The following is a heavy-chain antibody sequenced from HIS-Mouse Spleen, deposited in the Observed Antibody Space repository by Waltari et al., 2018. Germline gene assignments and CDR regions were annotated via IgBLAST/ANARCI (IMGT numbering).Heavy chain of an antibody. CDR3: ARAGTLHIVATTFDY. D-gene: IGHD5-12*01. Sequence: QVQLVESGGGVVQPGRSLRLSFAASGFTFSRYAMHWVRQAPGKGLEWVAVISYDGSNKYYADSVKGRFTISRDNSKNTLYLQMNSLRAEDTAVYYCARAGTLHIVATTFDYWGQGTLVTVSS. V-gene: IGHV3-30*04. CDR2: ISYDGSNK. J-gene: IGHJ4*02. CDR1: GFTFSRYA.